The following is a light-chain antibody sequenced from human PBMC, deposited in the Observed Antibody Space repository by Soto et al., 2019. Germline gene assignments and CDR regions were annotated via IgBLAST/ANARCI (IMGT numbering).Light chain of an antibody. CDR1: SSNIGRNT. CDR2: TNN. V-gene: IGLV1-44*01. Sequence: QSVLSQPPSASGTPGQRVTISCSGSSSNIGRNTVNWYQQFPGRAPKLLIYTNNQRPSGVPDRFSGSKSGTSASLAISGLQSEDEADYYCAAWEDSLNGWVFGGGTKLTVL. J-gene: IGLJ3*02. CDR3: AAWEDSLNGWV.